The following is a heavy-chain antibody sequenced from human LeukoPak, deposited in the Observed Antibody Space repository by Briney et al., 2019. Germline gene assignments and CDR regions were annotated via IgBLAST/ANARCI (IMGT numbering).Heavy chain of an antibody. CDR2: IFYSGST. D-gene: IGHD1-26*01. Sequence: KPSETLSLTCIVSGGSISGYYWSWIRQPLGKGLEWIGYIFYSGSTNYNPSLKSRVTISVDTSKNQFSLKLSSVTAADTAVYYCARGEWDLLFDYWGQGTLVTVSS. J-gene: IGHJ4*02. CDR3: ARGEWDLLFDY. CDR1: GGSISGYY. V-gene: IGHV4-59*01.